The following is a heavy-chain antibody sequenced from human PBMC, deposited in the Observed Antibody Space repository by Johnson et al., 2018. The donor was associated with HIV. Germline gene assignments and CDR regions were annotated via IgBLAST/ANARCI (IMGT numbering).Heavy chain of an antibody. Sequence: VQLVESGGGLIQPGGSLRLSCEASGFTFSSNSMSWVRRAHGKGLEWASVIFGGVGPYSADPVKGRFTSSVDISKNTLYLQMNSLRAEDTAVYYCARDLVVRDYGDYTYRRGGAFDIWGQGTMVTVSS. CDR1: GFTFSSNS. J-gene: IGHJ3*02. CDR3: ARDLVVRDYGDYTYRRGGAFDI. V-gene: IGHV3-53*01. CDR2: IFGGVGP. D-gene: IGHD4-17*01.